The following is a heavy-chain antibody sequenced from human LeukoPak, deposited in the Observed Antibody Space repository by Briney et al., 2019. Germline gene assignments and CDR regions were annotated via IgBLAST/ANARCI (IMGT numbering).Heavy chain of an antibody. V-gene: IGHV3-30*04. J-gene: IGHJ5*02. D-gene: IGHD5-18*01. CDR3: ARDGAMAKFDP. CDR2: ISYDGSNK. CDR1: GSTLSSYA. Sequence: PGRSLRLSCAPSGSTLSSYAMHCVRQAPGKGLEWVAVISYDGSNKYYADSVKDRFTISRDNSKNTLYLQMNSLRAEDTAVYYCARDGAMAKFDPWGQGTLVTVSS.